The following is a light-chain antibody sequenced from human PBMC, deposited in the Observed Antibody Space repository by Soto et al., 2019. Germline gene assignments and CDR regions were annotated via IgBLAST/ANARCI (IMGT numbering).Light chain of an antibody. CDR3: CSYGGGGTFHV. V-gene: IGLV2-23*02. Sequence: QSALTQPASVSGSPGQSITIPCTGASSDIGSYDLVSWYQHLPDKAPRLIIYEVIKRPSGVSPRFSGSKSGNTASLTISGLHTEDEGDYYCCSYGGGGTFHVFGTGTKVTVL. J-gene: IGLJ1*01. CDR1: SSDIGSYDL. CDR2: EVI.